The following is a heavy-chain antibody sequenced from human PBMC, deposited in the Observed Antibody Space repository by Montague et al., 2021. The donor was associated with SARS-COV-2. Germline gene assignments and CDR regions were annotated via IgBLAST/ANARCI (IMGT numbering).Heavy chain of an antibody. D-gene: IGHD3-22*01. CDR3: ARGGATYYYDTSGYVNAFDT. CDR1: GDSISNYY. J-gene: IGHJ3*02. CDR2: IYYNGYT. Sequence: SETLSLTCTVYGDSISNYYWSWIRQPPGKGLEWIGYIYYNGYTNYNPSLKSRVTISVDTSKNQFSLRLSSVTAADTAVYFCARGGATYYYDTSGYVNAFDTWGQGTMVTVSS. V-gene: IGHV4-59*01.